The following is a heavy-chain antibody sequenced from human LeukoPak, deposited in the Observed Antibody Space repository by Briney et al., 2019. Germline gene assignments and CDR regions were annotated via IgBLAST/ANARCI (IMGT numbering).Heavy chain of an antibody. Sequence: ASVKVSCKASGYTFTGYYMHWVRQAPGQGLEWMGWINPKTGGTNYAQKFRGRVTMTRHTSISTAYMELSRVRSDDTAVYYCARNRYGDYTPDYWGQGTLVTVSS. V-gene: IGHV1-2*02. CDR2: INPKTGGT. CDR3: ARNRYGDYTPDY. J-gene: IGHJ4*02. D-gene: IGHD4-17*01. CDR1: GYTFTGYY.